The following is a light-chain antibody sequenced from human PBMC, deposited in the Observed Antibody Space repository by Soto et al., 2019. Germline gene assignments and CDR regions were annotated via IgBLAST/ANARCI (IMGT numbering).Light chain of an antibody. V-gene: IGLV2-11*01. CDR2: HVT. J-gene: IGLJ1*01. CDR3: CSLTTSHTYV. CDR1: SSDVGHYDY. Sequence: QSALTQPRSVSGSPGQSVTISCTGTSSDVGHYDYVSWYQQHPGKAPKLMIYHVTYRPSGVSNRYSGSKSGNSASLTISGLQADDEADYYCCSLTTSHTYVFGSGTKLTVL.